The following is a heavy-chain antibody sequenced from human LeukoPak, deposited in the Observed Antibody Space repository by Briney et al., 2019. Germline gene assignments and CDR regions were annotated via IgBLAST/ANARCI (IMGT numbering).Heavy chain of an antibody. CDR3: ARDEGYCSSTSCVYYYYGMDV. Sequence: PGGSLRLSCAASRFTFSSYGMHWVRQAPGKGLEWVAVIWFDGSNKFYADSVKGRFTISRDNSKNTLYLQMNSLRAEDTAVYYCARDEGYCSSTSCVYYYYGMDVWGQGTTVTVSS. CDR1: RFTFSSYG. CDR2: IWFDGSNK. J-gene: IGHJ6*02. V-gene: IGHV3-33*01. D-gene: IGHD2-2*01.